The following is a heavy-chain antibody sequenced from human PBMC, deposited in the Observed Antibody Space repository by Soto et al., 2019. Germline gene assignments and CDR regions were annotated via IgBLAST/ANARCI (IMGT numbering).Heavy chain of an antibody. Sequence: EVQLVESGGGLVQPGGSLRLSCAASGFTFSNYWMHWGRQGPGKGLVWVSRIKFDGSTTTYADSVKGRFTISRDNAENTVYLQMSSLGAEDTAVYYWARGAYHAYYTDVWGKGTTVYVSS. D-gene: IGHD3-16*01. CDR1: GFTFSNYW. V-gene: IGHV3-74*01. J-gene: IGHJ6*03. CDR2: IKFDGSTT. CDR3: ARGAYHAYYTDV.